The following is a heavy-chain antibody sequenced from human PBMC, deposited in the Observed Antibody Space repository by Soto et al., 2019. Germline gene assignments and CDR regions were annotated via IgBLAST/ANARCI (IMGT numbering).Heavy chain of an antibody. V-gene: IGHV3-23*01. D-gene: IGHD1-7*01. CDR2: DSGSSGSK. J-gene: IGHJ4*02. CDR1: GFTFSSYA. Sequence: EVQLLESGGGLVQPGGSLRLSCAASGFTFSSYAMSWVRQAPGKGLEWVSSDSGSSGSKSYADSVKGRFTISRDNSKSTVYLQMNSLRAEDTAVYFCAKDWCSGTTCYCLENWGQGTLVTASS. CDR3: AKDWCSGTTCYCLEN.